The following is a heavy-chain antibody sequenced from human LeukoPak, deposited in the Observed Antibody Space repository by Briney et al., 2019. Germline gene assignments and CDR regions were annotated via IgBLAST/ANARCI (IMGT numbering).Heavy chain of an antibody. CDR2: INSDGSST. CDR3: ARHLSGVTGYTYGRGIDY. J-gene: IGHJ4*02. Sequence: GGSLRLSCAASGFTFSSYWMHWVRQAPGKGLVWVSRINSDGSSTSYADSVKGRFTISRDNSKTSLYLQMNSLRAEDTAVYYCARHLSGVTGYTYGRGIDYWGQGSLVTVSS. V-gene: IGHV3-74*01. D-gene: IGHD5-18*01. CDR1: GFTFSSYW.